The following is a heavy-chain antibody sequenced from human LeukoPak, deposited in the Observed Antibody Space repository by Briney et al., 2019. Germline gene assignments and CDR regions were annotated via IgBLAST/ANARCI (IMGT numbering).Heavy chain of an antibody. Sequence: GGSLRLSCAASGFTFSSYWMSWVRQAPGKGLEWVANIKQDGSEKYYVDSVKGRFTISRDNAKNSLYLQMNSLRAEDTAVYYCAKANRMIVVVIALDYWGQGTLVTVSS. CDR1: GFTFSSYW. CDR2: IKQDGSEK. V-gene: IGHV3-7*03. CDR3: AKANRMIVVVIALDY. J-gene: IGHJ4*02. D-gene: IGHD3-22*01.